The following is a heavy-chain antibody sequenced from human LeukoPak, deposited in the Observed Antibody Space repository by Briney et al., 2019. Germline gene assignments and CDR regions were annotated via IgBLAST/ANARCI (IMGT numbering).Heavy chain of an antibody. D-gene: IGHD3-10*01. J-gene: IGHJ6*02. V-gene: IGHV3-21*01. CDR1: GFTFSSYS. CDR3: ARDGLGNYGSGSYYSGMDV. Sequence: GGSLRLSCAASGFTFSSYSMTWVRQAPGKGLEWVSSISSSSSYIYYADSVKGRFTISRDNAKNSLYLQMNSLRAEDTAVYYCARDGLGNYGSGSYYSGMDVWGQGTTVTVSS. CDR2: ISSSSSYI.